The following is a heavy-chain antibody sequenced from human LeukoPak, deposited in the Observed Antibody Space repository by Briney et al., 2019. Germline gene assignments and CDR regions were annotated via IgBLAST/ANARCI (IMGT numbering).Heavy chain of an antibody. V-gene: IGHV4-34*01. CDR1: GGSFSGYY. J-gene: IGHJ4*02. CDR2: VNESGST. CDR3: ARGKTDAY. Sequence: AETLSLTCAVYGGSFSGYYWSWIRQPPGEALEWIGEVNESGSTNYNPSLERRVTMSVDTSKKQFFLKLSPVTAADAAVYYCARGKTDAYWGQGTPVTVSS. D-gene: IGHD5-24*01.